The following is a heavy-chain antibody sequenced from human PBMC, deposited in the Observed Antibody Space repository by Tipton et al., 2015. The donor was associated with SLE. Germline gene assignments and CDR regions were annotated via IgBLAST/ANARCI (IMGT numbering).Heavy chain of an antibody. Sequence: TLSLTCAVYGGSFSGYYWGWIRQPPGKGLEWIGSIYYSGSPYYNPSLKSRVTISVDTSKNQFSLKLSSVTAADTAVYYCASLGVVTAIDFDYWGQGTLVTVSS. CDR1: GGSFSGYY. D-gene: IGHD2-21*02. CDR3: ASLGVVTAIDFDY. J-gene: IGHJ4*02. V-gene: IGHV4-34*01. CDR2: IYYSGSP.